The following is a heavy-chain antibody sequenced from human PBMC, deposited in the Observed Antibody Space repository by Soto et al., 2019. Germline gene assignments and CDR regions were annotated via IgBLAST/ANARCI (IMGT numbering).Heavy chain of an antibody. CDR2: ISSSDVSP. CDR3: AKARPSGGYYYVEALDV. J-gene: IGHJ3*01. Sequence: GGALRLSCAASGFTFSNYAVIWVRQAPGEGLEWVSSISSSDVSPYYTDSVKCRFTISRDNSKNTVYLRMSSLRAEDTAIYYCAKARPSGGYYYVEALDVWGHGTLLTVSS. V-gene: IGHV3-23*01. CDR1: GFTFSNYA. D-gene: IGHD3-10*02.